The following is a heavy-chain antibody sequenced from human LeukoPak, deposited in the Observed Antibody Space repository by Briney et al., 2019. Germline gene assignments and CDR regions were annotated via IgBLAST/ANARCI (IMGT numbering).Heavy chain of an antibody. V-gene: IGHV3-48*01. J-gene: IGHJ4*02. CDR3: ARGGDSSGWYFDY. Sequence: PGGSLRLSCAASGFTFSSYSMNWVRQAPGKGLEWVSYISSSSSTIYYADSVKGRFTISRDNAKSSLYLQMNSLRAEDTAVYYCARGGDSSGWYFDYWGQGTLVTVSS. CDR2: ISSSSSTI. CDR1: GFTFSSYS. D-gene: IGHD6-19*01.